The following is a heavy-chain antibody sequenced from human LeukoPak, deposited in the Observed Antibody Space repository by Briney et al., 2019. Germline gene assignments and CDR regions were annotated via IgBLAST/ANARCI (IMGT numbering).Heavy chain of an antibody. CDR3: ARRGSIYSGSYYESRWFDP. Sequence: SETLSLTCAVYGGAFSGYYWSWIRQPPGKGLEWIGEINHSGSTNYNPSLKSRVTISVDTSKNQFSLKLSSVTAADTAVYYCARRGSIYSGSYYESRWFDPWGQGTLVTVSS. J-gene: IGHJ5*02. CDR2: INHSGST. V-gene: IGHV4-34*01. CDR1: GGAFSGYY. D-gene: IGHD1-26*01.